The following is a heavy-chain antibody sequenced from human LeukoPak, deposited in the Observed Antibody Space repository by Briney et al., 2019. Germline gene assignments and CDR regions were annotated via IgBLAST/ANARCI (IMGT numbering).Heavy chain of an antibody. J-gene: IGHJ4*02. CDR1: GFTFSSYG. Sequence: QPGGSLRLSCAASGFTFSSYGMHWVRQAPGKGLEWVAFIRYDGSNKYYADSVKGRFTISRDNSKNTLYLQMNSLRAEDTAVYYCAKWWGVPAATLDYWGQGTLVTVSS. D-gene: IGHD2-2*01. V-gene: IGHV3-30*02. CDR2: IRYDGSNK. CDR3: AKWWGVPAATLDY.